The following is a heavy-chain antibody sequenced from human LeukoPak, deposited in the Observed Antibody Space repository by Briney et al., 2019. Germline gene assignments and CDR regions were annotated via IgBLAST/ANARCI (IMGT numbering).Heavy chain of an antibody. V-gene: IGHV3-15*01. Sequence: GGTLRLSCAASGFTFSNAWMSWVRQAPGKGLEWVGRIKSKTDGGTTDYAAPVKGRFTISRDDSKNTLYLQMNSLKTDDTAVYYCTTGVRRPTNYYYYGMDVWGQGTTVIVS. CDR2: IKSKTDGGTT. CDR3: TTGVRRPTNYYYYGMDV. J-gene: IGHJ6*02. CDR1: GFTFSNAW. D-gene: IGHD4-11*01.